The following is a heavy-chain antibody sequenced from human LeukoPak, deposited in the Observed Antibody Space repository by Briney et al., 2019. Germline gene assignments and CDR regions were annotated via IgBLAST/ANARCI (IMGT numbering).Heavy chain of an antibody. V-gene: IGHV3-33*01. CDR3: AREQEEWELLYYFDY. CDR1: RFTLSSYG. CDR2: IRYDGSNK. Sequence: GRSMRLSCAAYRFTLSSYGMHWVRQAPGTGLESVAVIRYDGSNKYYAEYVKGRFTISRDNSKNTLYLQMNSLRAEDTAVYYCAREQEEWELLYYFDYWGQGTLVTVSS. J-gene: IGHJ4*02. D-gene: IGHD1-26*01.